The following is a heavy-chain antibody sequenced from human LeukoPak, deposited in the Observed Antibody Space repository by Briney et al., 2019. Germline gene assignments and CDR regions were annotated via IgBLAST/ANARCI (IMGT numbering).Heavy chain of an antibody. CDR2: ISSSSSYI. V-gene: IGHV3-21*01. CDR3: ARLLSPDFWSGYYTAWFDP. D-gene: IGHD3-3*01. CDR1: GFTFSSYS. J-gene: IGHJ5*02. Sequence: PGGSLRLSCAASGFTFSSYSMNWVRQAPGKGLEWVSSISSSSSYIYYADSVKGRFTISRDSAKNSLYLQMNSLRAEDTAVYYCARLLSPDFWSGYYTAWFDPWGQGTLVTVSS.